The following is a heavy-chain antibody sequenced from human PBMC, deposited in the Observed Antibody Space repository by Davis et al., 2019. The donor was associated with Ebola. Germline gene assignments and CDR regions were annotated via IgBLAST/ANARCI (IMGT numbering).Heavy chain of an antibody. V-gene: IGHV1-69*04. CDR3: ARDDSSGYSDY. CDR1: GGTFSSYT. CDR2: IIPILGIA. D-gene: IGHD3-22*01. J-gene: IGHJ4*02. Sequence: SVKVSCKASGGTFSSYTISWVRQAPGQGLEWMGRIIPILGIANYAQKFQGRVTITADKSTSTAYMELSSLRSEDTAVYYCARDDSSGYSDYWGQGTLVTVSS.